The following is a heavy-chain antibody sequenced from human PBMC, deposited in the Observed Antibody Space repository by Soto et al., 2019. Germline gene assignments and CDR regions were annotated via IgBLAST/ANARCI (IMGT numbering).Heavy chain of an antibody. V-gene: IGHV3-30*18. D-gene: IGHD2-2*01. CDR2: ILHDGNDK. Sequence: GGSLRLSCAASGFTFSDYIMHWVRQAPGKGLEWVAMILHDGNDKYYADSVKGRFTISRDNSKNTLYLQMNSLRAEDTAVYYCAKGPAIVLVPAAMNYYYGMDVWGQGTTVTVSS. J-gene: IGHJ6*02. CDR3: AKGPAIVLVPAAMNYYYGMDV. CDR1: GFTFSDYI.